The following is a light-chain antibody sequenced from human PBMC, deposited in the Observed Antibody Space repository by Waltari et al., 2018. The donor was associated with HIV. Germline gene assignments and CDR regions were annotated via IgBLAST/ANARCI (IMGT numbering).Light chain of an antibody. CDR1: SSGFGSYHQ. J-gene: IGLJ3*02. CDR3: SSYTASNTLWV. Sequence: QSALTPPASVSSSRGPSITIHCPGTSSGFGSYHQVSRFQQHPGKVPKLIIYDVTERPSGVSKRFSGSKSGITASLTISGLQADDEGDYYCSSYTASNTLWVFGGGTKLTVL. V-gene: IGLV2-14*03. CDR2: DVT.